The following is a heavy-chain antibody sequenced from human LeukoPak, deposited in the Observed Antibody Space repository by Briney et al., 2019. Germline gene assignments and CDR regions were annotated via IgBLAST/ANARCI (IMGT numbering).Heavy chain of an antibody. V-gene: IGHV4-39*01. CDR1: DASISGYY. Sequence: SETLSLTCTVSDASISGYYWGWIRQPPGEGLEWIGSVYYTGATYYNPSLKSRVTISVDTSKNQFSLKLTSVTAADTALYFCARRQERGRFDPWGQGTLVTVSS. CDR2: VYYTGAT. CDR3: ARRQERGRFDP. J-gene: IGHJ5*02.